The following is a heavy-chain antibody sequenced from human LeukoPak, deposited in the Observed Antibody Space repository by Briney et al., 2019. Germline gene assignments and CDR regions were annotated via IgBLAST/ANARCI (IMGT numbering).Heavy chain of an antibody. Sequence: GGSLRLPCTASGFTFSNSEMNWVRQAPGKALECISHNSTRGNTIYYADSVKGRFTISRDNAKNSLFLQMNSLRAEETAVYYCARGGSGDDWGQGTLVTVSS. V-gene: IGHV3-48*03. J-gene: IGHJ4*02. D-gene: IGHD2-15*01. CDR1: GFTFSNSE. CDR3: ARGGSGDD. CDR2: NSTRGNTI.